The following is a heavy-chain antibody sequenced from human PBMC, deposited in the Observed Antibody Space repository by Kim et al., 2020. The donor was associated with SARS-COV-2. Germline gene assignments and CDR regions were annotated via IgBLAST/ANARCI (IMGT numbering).Heavy chain of an antibody. D-gene: IGHD6-19*01. CDR3: ARQVAGREVPWFDP. Sequence: ASVKVSCKASGYTFTSYAMNWVRQAPGQGLEWMGWINTNTGNPTYAQGFTGRFVFSLDTSVSTAYLQISSLKAEDTAVYYCARQVAGREVPWFDPWGQGTLVTVSS. V-gene: IGHV7-4-1*02. CDR2: INTNTGNP. CDR1: GYTFTSYA. J-gene: IGHJ5*02.